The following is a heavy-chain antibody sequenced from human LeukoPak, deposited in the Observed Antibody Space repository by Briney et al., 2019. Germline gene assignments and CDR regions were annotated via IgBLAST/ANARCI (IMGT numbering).Heavy chain of an antibody. D-gene: IGHD6-19*01. CDR3: ARHGIGAVAAYHHARFDY. V-gene: IGHV4-34*01. J-gene: IGHJ4*02. Sequence: PSETLSLTCAVYGGSFSGYYWSWIRQPPGKGLEWIGEINHSGSTNYNPSLKSRVTISVDTSKNQFSLKLSSVTAADTAVYYCARHGIGAVAAYHHARFDYWGQGTLVTVSS. CDR2: INHSGST. CDR1: GGSFSGYY.